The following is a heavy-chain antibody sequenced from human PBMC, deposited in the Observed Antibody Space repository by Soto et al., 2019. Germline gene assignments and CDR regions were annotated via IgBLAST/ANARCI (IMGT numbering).Heavy chain of an antibody. CDR2: IYPRDSDL. Sequence: PGESLKISCEGSGFSFTNYWIAWVRQMPGKGLEWMAIIYPRDSDLEYSPSFQGQVTISADRSISTAYLQWSSPKASDTAMYYCARLKQTIIGVKTGGQYYFDYWGQGTRVTVSS. J-gene: IGHJ4*02. V-gene: IGHV5-51*01. CDR3: ARLKQTIIGVKTGGQYYFDY. D-gene: IGHD2-8*01. CDR1: GFSFTNYW.